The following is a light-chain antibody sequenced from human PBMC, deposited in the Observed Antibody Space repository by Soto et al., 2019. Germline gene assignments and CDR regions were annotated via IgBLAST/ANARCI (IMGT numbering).Light chain of an antibody. CDR1: SSDVGSYNL. V-gene: IGLV2-23*03. CDR2: EGS. Sequence: ALTQPASVSGSPGQSITISCTGTSSDVGSYNLVSWYQQHPGKAPKLMIYEGSKRPSGVSNRFSGSKSGNTASLTISGLQAEDEAGYYCCSYAGSSTFAYVFGTGTKVTVL. CDR3: CSYAGSSTFAYV. J-gene: IGLJ1*01.